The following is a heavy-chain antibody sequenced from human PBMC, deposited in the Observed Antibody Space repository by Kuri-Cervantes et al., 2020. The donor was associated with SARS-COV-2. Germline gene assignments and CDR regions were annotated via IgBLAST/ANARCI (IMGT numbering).Heavy chain of an antibody. Sequence: GSLRFSCTVSGGSINSNYWSWIRQPPGKGLEWIGYIYYSGSTNYNPSLKSRVSMSIDMSRNQFSLKLRSVTAADSAVYYCARQNGVYVITDFWGQGSLVTVSS. J-gene: IGHJ4*02. CDR2: IYYSGST. CDR1: GGSINSNY. V-gene: IGHV4-59*08. D-gene: IGHD4-17*01. CDR3: ARQNGVYVITDF.